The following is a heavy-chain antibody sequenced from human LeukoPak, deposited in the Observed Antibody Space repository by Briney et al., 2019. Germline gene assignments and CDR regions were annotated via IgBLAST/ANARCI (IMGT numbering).Heavy chain of an antibody. V-gene: IGHV1-18*01. CDR3: ARVESTHSHNVLLWFGELLPGWFDP. CDR1: GYTFTSYG. J-gene: IGHJ5*02. D-gene: IGHD3-10*01. CDR2: ISAYNGNT. Sequence: ASVKVSCKASGYTFTSYGISWVRQAPGQGLEWMGWISAYNGNTNYAQKLQGRVTMTTDTSTSTAYMELRSLRSDDTAVYYCARVESTHSHNVLLWFGELLPGWFDPWGQGTLVTVSS.